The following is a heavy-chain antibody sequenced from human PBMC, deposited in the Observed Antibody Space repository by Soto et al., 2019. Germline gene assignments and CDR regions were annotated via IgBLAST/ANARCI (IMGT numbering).Heavy chain of an antibody. CDR1: GFTFSSYA. J-gene: IGHJ3*02. CDR2: ISYDGSNK. Sequence: GGSLRLSCAASGFTFSSYAMHWVRQAPGKGLEWVAVISYDGSNKYYADSVKGRFTISRDNSKNTLYLQMNSLRAEDTAVYYCARARGNWNDAFDIWGQGTMVTVSS. CDR3: ARARGNWNDAFDI. D-gene: IGHD1-1*01. V-gene: IGHV3-30*04.